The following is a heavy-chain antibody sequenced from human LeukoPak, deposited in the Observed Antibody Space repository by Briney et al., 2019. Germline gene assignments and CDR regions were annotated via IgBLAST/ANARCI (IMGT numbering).Heavy chain of an antibody. V-gene: IGHV1-46*01. D-gene: IGHD2-15*01. Sequence: ASVKVSCKASGYTFTSYYMHWVRQAPGQGLEWMGIINPSGGSTSYAQKFQGRVTMTRDTSTSTVYMELRSLRSDDTAVYYCARIVVVVAATPEVGWFDPWGQGTLVTVSS. J-gene: IGHJ5*02. CDR1: GYTFTSYY. CDR3: ARIVVVVAATPEVGWFDP. CDR2: INPSGGST.